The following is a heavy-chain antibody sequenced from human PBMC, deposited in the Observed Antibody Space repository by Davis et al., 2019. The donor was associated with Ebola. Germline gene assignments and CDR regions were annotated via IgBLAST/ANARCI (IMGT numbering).Heavy chain of an antibody. J-gene: IGHJ4*02. CDR3: ARDNYWKLDY. CDR2: IGSTTNFI. D-gene: IGHD2-15*01. V-gene: IGHV3-21*01. Sequence: PGGSLRLSCAASGFTISRNSMNWVRQAPGKGLEWVSSIGSTTNFIYYADSVKGRFTISRDNAKNSLYLQMNSLRAEDTAVYYCARDNYWKLDYWGQGILVTVSS. CDR1: GFTISRNS.